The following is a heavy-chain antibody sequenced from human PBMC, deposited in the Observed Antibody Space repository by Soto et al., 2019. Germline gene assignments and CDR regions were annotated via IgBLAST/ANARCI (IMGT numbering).Heavy chain of an antibody. CDR1: GFTFSSYA. J-gene: IGHJ4*02. CDR3: ARDQEISDYYDSSGYPNDY. V-gene: IGHV3-30-3*01. Sequence: GGSLRLSCAASGFTFSSYAMHWVRQAPGKGLEWVAVISYDGSNKYYADSVKGRFTISRDNSKNTLYLQMNSLRAEDTAVYYCARDQEISDYYDSSGYPNDYWGQGTLVTVSS. D-gene: IGHD3-22*01. CDR2: ISYDGSNK.